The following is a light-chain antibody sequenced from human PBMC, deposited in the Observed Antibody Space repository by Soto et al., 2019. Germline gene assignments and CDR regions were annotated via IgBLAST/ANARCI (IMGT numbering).Light chain of an antibody. V-gene: IGLV2-23*01. J-gene: IGLJ2*01. CDR1: SSDVGSYNV. Sequence: QSALTQPASVSGSPGQSITISCTGTSSDVGSYNVVSWYQQHPGKAPKLMIYEGSKRPSGVSNRFSGSKSGNTASLTISGLQAEDEADYYCCSYASSSIVFGGGTQLTVL. CDR2: EGS. CDR3: CSYASSSIV.